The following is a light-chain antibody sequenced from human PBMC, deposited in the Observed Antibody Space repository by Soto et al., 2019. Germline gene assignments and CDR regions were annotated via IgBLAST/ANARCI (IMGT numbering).Light chain of an antibody. J-gene: IGLJ3*02. CDR2: LNSDGSH. CDR1: SGHNSYA. V-gene: IGLV4-69*01. Sequence: QAVVTQRPSASASLGASVKLTCTLSSGHNSYAIAWHQQQPEKGPRYLMKLNSDGSHSKGDGIPDRFSGSSSGAERYLTISSLQSEDEADYYCQTWSTDIRVFGGGTKLTVL. CDR3: QTWSTDIRV.